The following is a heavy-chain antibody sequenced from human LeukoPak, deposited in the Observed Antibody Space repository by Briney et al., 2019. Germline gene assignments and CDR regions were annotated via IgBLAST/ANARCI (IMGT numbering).Heavy chain of an antibody. V-gene: IGHV1-2*02. CDR2: INPNSGGT. CDR3: AVGIAVAAKGQVDY. D-gene: IGHD6-19*01. J-gene: IGHJ4*02. CDR1: GYTFTGYY. Sequence: GASVKVSCKASGYTFTGYYMHWVRQAPGQGLEWMGWINPNSGGTNYAQKFQGRVTMTRDTSISTAYMELSRLRSDDTAVYYCAVGIAVAAKGQVDYWGQGTLVTVSS.